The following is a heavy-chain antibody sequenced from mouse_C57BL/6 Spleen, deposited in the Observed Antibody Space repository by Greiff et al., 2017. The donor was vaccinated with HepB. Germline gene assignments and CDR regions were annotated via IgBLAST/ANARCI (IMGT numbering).Heavy chain of an antibody. CDR2: INPNNGGT. D-gene: IGHD1-1*01. CDR1: GYTFTDYN. J-gene: IGHJ1*03. V-gene: IGHV1-18*01. CDR3: ARKTTVAWYFDV. Sequence: VQLKQSGPELVKPGASVKIPCKASGYTFTDYNMDWVKQSHGKSLEWIGDINPNNGGTIYNQKFKGKATLTVDKSSSTAYMELRSLTSEDTAVYYCARKTTVAWYFDVWGTGTTVTVSS.